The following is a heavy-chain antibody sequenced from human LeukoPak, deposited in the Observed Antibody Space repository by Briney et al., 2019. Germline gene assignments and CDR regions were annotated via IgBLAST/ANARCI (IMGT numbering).Heavy chain of an antibody. V-gene: IGHV3-23*01. Sequence: GESLRLSCAASGFTFSSYAMSWVRQAPGKGLEWVSSIDGSAINTYYADSVKGRFTISRDNSKNTLYLQMNSLRADDTAVYYCVKTSRIVVVPAATYFDLWGQGTLVTVS. CDR1: GFTFSSYA. CDR3: VKTSRIVVVPAATYFDL. CDR2: IDGSAINT. J-gene: IGHJ4*02. D-gene: IGHD2-2*01.